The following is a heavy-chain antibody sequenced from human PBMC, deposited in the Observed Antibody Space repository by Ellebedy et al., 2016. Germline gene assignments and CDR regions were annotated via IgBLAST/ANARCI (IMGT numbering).Heavy chain of an antibody. CDR1: GFTFSSYA. Sequence: GESLKISXAASGFTFSSYAMSWVRQAPGKGLEWVSAISGSGGSTYYADSVKGRFTISRDNSKNTLYLQMNSLRAEDTAVYYCAKDWEDIVVVVAASPFDYWGQGTLVTVSS. CDR3: AKDWEDIVVVVAASPFDY. D-gene: IGHD2-15*01. J-gene: IGHJ4*02. V-gene: IGHV3-23*01. CDR2: ISGSGGST.